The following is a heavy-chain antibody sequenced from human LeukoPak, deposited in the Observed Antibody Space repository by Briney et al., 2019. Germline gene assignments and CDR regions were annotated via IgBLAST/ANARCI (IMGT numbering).Heavy chain of an antibody. D-gene: IGHD2-15*01. Sequence: GGSLRLSCAASGFTVSSNYMSWVRQAPGKGLEWVSVIYSGGSTYYADSVKGRFTISRDNSKNTLYLQMNSLRAEDTAVYYCSGTPGYCSGGGCPGWGQGTLVTVSS. CDR2: IYSGGST. J-gene: IGHJ4*02. CDR1: GFTVSSNY. V-gene: IGHV3-53*01. CDR3: SGTPGYCSGGGCPG.